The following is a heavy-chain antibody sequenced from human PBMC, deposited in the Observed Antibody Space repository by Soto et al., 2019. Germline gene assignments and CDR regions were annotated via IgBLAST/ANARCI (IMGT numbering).Heavy chain of an antibody. J-gene: IGHJ3*02. CDR1: GGTFSSYA. D-gene: IGHD3-22*01. Sequence: QVQLVQSGAEVKKPGSSVKVSCKASGGTFSSYAISWVRQAPGQGLEWMGGIIPIFGTANYAQKFQGRVTIDEDESTRRGYMELSSLRSEDTAVYYWARDGFTTEPEDDAFDIWGQGTMVTVSS. V-gene: IGHV1-69*12. CDR3: ARDGFTTEPEDDAFDI. CDR2: IIPIFGTA.